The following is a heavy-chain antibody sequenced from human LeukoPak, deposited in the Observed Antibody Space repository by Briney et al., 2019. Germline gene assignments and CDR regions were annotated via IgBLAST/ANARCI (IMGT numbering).Heavy chain of an antibody. Sequence: GGSLRLSCAASGFTFSSYSMNWVRQAPGKGLEWVSSISSSSSYIYYADSVKGRFTISRDNAKNSLYLQMNSLSAEDTAVYYGAREGPPYYYGSGSYGGGYWGQGTLVTVSS. J-gene: IGHJ4*02. CDR1: GFTFSSYS. D-gene: IGHD3-10*01. V-gene: IGHV3-21*01. CDR3: AREGPPYYYGSGSYGGGY. CDR2: ISSSSSYI.